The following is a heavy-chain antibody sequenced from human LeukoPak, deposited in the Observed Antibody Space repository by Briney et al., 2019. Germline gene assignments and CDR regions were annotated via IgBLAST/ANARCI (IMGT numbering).Heavy chain of an antibody. V-gene: IGHV3-23*01. CDR1: GFSFSVSD. Sequence: GGSLTLSCAASGFSFSVSDMHWVRQAPGKGLEWVSAISGSGGSTYYADSVKGRFTISRDNSKNTLYLQMNSLRAEDTAVYYCAKDSGYSYGYTVYWGQGTLVTVSS. D-gene: IGHD5-18*01. J-gene: IGHJ4*02. CDR2: ISGSGGST. CDR3: AKDSGYSYGYTVY.